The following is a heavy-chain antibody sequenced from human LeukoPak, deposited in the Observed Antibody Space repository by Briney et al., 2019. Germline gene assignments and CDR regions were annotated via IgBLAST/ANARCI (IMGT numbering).Heavy chain of an antibody. J-gene: IGHJ3*02. D-gene: IGHD3-16*01. CDR1: GYTFTGYY. CDR2: INPNSGGT. V-gene: IGHV1-2*02. CDR3: ASLPGGMGYDAFDI. Sequence: ASAKVSCKASGYTFTGYYMHWVRQAPGQGLEWMGWINPNSGGTNYAQKFQGRVTMTRDTSISTAYMELSRLRSDDTAVYYCASLPGGMGYDAFDIWGQGTMVTVSS.